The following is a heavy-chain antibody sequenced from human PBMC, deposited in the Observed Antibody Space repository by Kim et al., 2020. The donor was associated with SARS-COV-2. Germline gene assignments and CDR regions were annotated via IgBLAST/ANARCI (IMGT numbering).Heavy chain of an antibody. CDR1: GFTFSSYE. D-gene: IGHD5-18*01. V-gene: IGHV3-48*03. CDR2: ISSSGSTI. Sequence: GGSLRLSCAASGFTFSSYEMNWVRQAPGKGLEWVSYISSSGSTIYYADSVKGRFTISRDNAKNSLYLQMNSLRAEDTAVYYCAGVDTAMEGYWYFDLWGRGTLVTVSS. CDR3: AGVDTAMEGYWYFDL. J-gene: IGHJ2*01.